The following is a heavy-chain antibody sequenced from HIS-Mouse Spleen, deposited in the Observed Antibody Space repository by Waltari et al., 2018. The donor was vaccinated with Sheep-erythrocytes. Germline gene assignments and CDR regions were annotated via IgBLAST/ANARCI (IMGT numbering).Heavy chain of an antibody. J-gene: IGHJ3*02. CDR1: GYSISSGYY. D-gene: IGHD6-19*01. CDR2: IYHSGST. CDR3: ARSAVADAFDI. V-gene: IGHV4-38-2*02. Sequence: QVQLQESGPGLVKPSETLSLTCTVSGYSISSGYYWGWIRQPPGKGLEWIGSIYHSGSTYYHPSLKRRVTISVDTSKNQFSLKLSSVTAADTAVYYCARSAVADAFDIWGQGTMVTVSS.